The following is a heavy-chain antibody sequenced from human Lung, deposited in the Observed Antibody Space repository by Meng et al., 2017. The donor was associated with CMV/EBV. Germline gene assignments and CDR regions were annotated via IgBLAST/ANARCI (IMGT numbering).Heavy chain of an antibody. CDR2: ISYDGSDK. D-gene: IGHD2-8*01. V-gene: IGHV3-30*04. CDR1: GFTFSSYA. J-gene: IGHJ4*02. Sequence: GESLKISCAASGFTFSSYAMHWVRQAPGKGLEWLAAISYDGSDKYYTDSVKGRFTISRDSSKNTLLLQMNSLRAEDTAVYYCARRNFYCTNGVCYLDYWGQGTLVTVSS. CDR3: ARRNFYCTNGVCYLDY.